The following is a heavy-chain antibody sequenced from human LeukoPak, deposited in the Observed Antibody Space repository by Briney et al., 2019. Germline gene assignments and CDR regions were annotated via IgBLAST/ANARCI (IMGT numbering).Heavy chain of an antibody. CDR1: GYTFTSYY. CDR3: ARDHSGYDFWSGYYMYYFDY. CDR2: INPSGGST. V-gene: IGHV1-46*01. J-gene: IGHJ4*02. D-gene: IGHD3-3*01. Sequence: ASVKVSCKASGYTFTSYYMHWVRQAPGQGLEWMGIINPSGGSTSYAQKFQGGVTMTRDMSTSTVYMELSSLRSEDTAVYYCARDHSGYDFWSGYYMYYFDYWGQGTLVTVSS.